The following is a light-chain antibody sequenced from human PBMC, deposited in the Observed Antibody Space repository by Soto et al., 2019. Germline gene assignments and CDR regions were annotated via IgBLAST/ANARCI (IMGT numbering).Light chain of an antibody. CDR3: QQRRNGTST. V-gene: IGKV3-11*01. CDR2: GTS. Sequence: IVMTQWPASLSVSPGESVTLSCRASQRFXSNFGWYEAKPGQAPRILXDGTSTMATGGPARLSGSGSGTDFTLPISSLEPEYFSVYYFQQRRNGTSTFGQGTRLEIK. CDR1: QRFXSN. J-gene: IGKJ5*01.